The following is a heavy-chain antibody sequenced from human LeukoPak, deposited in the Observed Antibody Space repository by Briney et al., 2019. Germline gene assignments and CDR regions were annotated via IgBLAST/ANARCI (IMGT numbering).Heavy chain of an antibody. CDR3: AKRTPPASYDSSGYRVYYFDY. CDR2: IYSGGST. CDR1: GFTVSSNY. Sequence: PGGSLRLSCAASGFTVSSNYMSWVRQAPGKGLEWVSVIYSGGSTYYADSVKGRFTISRDNSKNTLYLQMNSLRAEDTAVYYCAKRTPPASYDSSGYRVYYFDYWGPGTLVTVSS. D-gene: IGHD3-22*01. J-gene: IGHJ4*02. V-gene: IGHV3-53*01.